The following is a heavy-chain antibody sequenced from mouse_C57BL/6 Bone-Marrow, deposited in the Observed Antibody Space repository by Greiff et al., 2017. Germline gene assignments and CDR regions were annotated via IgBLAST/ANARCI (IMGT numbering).Heavy chain of an antibody. J-gene: IGHJ4*01. Sequence: EVKLMESEGGLVQPGSSMKLSCTASGFTFSDYYMAWVRQVPEKGLEWVANINYDGSSTYYLDSLKSRFIISRDNAKNILYLQMSSLKSEDTATDYCARGGLHYAMDYWGQGTSVTVSS. D-gene: IGHD2-4*01. CDR2: INYDGSST. CDR3: ARGGLHYAMDY. CDR1: GFTFSDYY. V-gene: IGHV5-16*01.